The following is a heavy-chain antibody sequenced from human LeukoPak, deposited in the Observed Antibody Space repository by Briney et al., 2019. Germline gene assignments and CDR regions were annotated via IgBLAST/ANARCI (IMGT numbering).Heavy chain of an antibody. Sequence: GGSLRLSCEASGFTFSSYGIHWVRQAPGKGLEWVAVISYDGSNKYYADSVKGRFTISRDNAKNSLFLQMNSLRAEDTAVYYCAREMSAGLRQIDYWGQGTLVTVSS. CDR1: GFTFSSYG. D-gene: IGHD2-8*01. CDR2: ISYDGSNK. J-gene: IGHJ4*02. CDR3: AREMSAGLRQIDY. V-gene: IGHV3-30*03.